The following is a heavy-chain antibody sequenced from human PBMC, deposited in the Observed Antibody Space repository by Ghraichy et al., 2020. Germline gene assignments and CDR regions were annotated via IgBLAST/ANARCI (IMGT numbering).Heavy chain of an antibody. J-gene: IGHJ4*02. D-gene: IGHD5-24*01. CDR2: ISGSGGST. V-gene: IGHV3-23*01. CDR3: VTRDGYNPEPFHRRSSPTYFDY. Sequence: GGSPRLSCAASGFTFSSYAMSWVRQAPGKGLEWVSAISGSGGSTYYADSVKGRFTISRDNSKNTLYLQMNSLRAEDTAVYYCVTRDGYNPEPFHRRSSPTYFDYWGQGTLVTVSS. CDR1: GFTFSSYA.